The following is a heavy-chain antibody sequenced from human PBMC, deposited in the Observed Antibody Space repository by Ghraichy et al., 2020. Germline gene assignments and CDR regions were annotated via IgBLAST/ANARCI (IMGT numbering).Heavy chain of an antibody. Sequence: SETLSLTCAVYGGSFSGYYWSWIRQPPGKGLEWIGEINHSGSTNYNPSLKSRVTLSVDTSKNQFSLKLSSVTAADTAVYYCARDTTMVRGVMRARRDAFDIWGQGTMVTVSS. J-gene: IGHJ3*02. CDR2: INHSGST. CDR3: ARDTTMVRGVMRARRDAFDI. CDR1: GGSFSGYY. D-gene: IGHD3-10*01. V-gene: IGHV4-34*01.